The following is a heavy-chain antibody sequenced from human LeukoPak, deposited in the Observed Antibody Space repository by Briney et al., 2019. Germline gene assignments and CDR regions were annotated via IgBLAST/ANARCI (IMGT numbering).Heavy chain of an antibody. CDR3: ARLGSSGDDAFDI. CDR2: IYPGDSDT. V-gene: IGHV5-51*01. J-gene: IGHJ3*02. Sequence: GESLKISCKCSGYSFTCYWIGWVRQMPGKGLEWMGIIYPGDSDTRYSPSFQGQVTISADKIISTAYLQWSSLKASDTAMYCCARLGSSGDDAFDIWGQGTMVTVSS. CDR1: GYSFTCYW. D-gene: IGHD6-19*01.